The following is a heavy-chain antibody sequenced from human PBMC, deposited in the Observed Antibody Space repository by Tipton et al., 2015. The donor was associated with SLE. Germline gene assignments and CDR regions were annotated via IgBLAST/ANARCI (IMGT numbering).Heavy chain of an antibody. J-gene: IGHJ6*04. CDR2: IKQDGSEK. CDR1: AFTSSSYW. D-gene: IGHD6-6*01. CDR3: ARASSSSTSWYYYGMDV. V-gene: IGHV3-7*01. Sequence: SLRLSCAASAFTSSSYWMSWVRQAPGKGLEWVANIKQDGSEKYYVDSVKGRFTISRDNAKNSLYLQMNSLRAEDTAVYYCARASSSSTSWYYYGMDVWGKGTTVTVSS.